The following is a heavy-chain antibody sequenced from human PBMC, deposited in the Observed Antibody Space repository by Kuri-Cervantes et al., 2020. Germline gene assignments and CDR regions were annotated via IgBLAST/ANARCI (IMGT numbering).Heavy chain of an antibody. CDR2: MNPNSGNT. V-gene: IGHV1-8*01. D-gene: IGHD2-15*01. J-gene: IGHJ3*02. CDR1: GYTFTSYD. Sequence: ASVKVSCKASGYTFTSYDINWVRQATGQGLEWMGWMNPNSGNTGYAQKFQGRVTMTRNTSISTAYMELSRLRSDDTAVYYCARGGGSDIVVVVAAIFSESGAFDIWGQGTMVTVSS. CDR3: ARGGGSDIVVVVAAIFSESGAFDI.